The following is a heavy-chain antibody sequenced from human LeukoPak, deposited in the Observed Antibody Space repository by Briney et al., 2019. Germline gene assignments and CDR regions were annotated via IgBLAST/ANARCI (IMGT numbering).Heavy chain of an antibody. CDR2: IYTSGST. CDR1: GGSFSGYY. J-gene: IGHJ4*02. D-gene: IGHD2-2*01. Sequence: SETLSLTCAVYGGSFSGYYWSWIRQPAGEGLEWIWRIYTSGSTNYNSSLKSRVTISVDTSKNQFSLKLSSVTAADTAVYYCARFFCRSTTSCYGAVHLHGDYLDSWGQGSLVTVS. CDR3: ARFFCRSTTSCYGAVHLHGDYLDS. V-gene: IGHV4-59*10.